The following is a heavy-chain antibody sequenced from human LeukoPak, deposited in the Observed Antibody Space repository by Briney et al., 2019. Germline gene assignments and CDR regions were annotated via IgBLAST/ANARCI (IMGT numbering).Heavy chain of an antibody. Sequence: SQTLSLTCAISGDSVSSNSAAWNWLRQSPSRGLECLARTYYRSKWYYDYAVSVKSRITINPDTSKNQFSLQLNSVTPEDTAVYYCARDVGRRFDYWGQGTLVTVSS. V-gene: IGHV6-1*01. J-gene: IGHJ4*02. D-gene: IGHD1-26*01. CDR2: TYYRSKWYY. CDR1: GDSVSSNSAA. CDR3: ARDVGRRFDY.